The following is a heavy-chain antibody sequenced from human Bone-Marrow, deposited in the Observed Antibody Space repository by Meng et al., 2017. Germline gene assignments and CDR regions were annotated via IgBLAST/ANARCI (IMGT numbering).Heavy chain of an antibody. J-gene: IGHJ4*02. D-gene: IGHD6-13*01. CDR1: GYNFPDYY. Sequence: ASVKVSCKPSGYNFPDYYIHWVRRAPGQGLEWMGRINPKSGDTHYAQKFQARVTMTRDTSISTAYMELSRLRSDDTAVYYCARAHSSSWYLSFDYWGQGTLVTVSS. V-gene: IGHV1-2*06. CDR3: ARAHSSSWYLSFDY. CDR2: INPKSGDT.